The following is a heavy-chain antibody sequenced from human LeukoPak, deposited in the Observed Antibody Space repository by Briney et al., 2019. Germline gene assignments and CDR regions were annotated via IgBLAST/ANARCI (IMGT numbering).Heavy chain of an antibody. V-gene: IGHV3-64D*09. CDR3: VKDQSRYYWNSGFFLH. D-gene: IGHD1/OR15-1a*01. CDR1: GFTISSYD. J-gene: IGHJ1*01. CDR2: ISSNGGST. Sequence: GGSLRLSCSASGFTISSYDMHWVRQAPGKGLEYVSAISSNGGSTYYADSVKGRFTISRDNSKNTLYLQMSSLRAEDTAVYYCVKDQSRYYWNSGFFLHWGQGTLVTVSS.